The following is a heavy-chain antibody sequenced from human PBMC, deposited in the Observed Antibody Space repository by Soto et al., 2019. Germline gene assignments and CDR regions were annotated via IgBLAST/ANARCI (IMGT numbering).Heavy chain of an antibody. J-gene: IGHJ5*02. V-gene: IGHV4-31*03. CDR1: GGSISSGGYY. CDR2: IYYSGST. Sequence: QEQLQVSGPGLVKPSQTLSLTGTVSGGSISSGGYYWSWIRQHPGKGLEWIGYIYYSGSTYYNPSLKSRVTISVDTSKNQFSLKLSSVTAADTAVYYCARAVVVVSNWFDPWGQGTLVTVSS. CDR3: ARAVVVVSNWFDP. D-gene: IGHD2-15*01.